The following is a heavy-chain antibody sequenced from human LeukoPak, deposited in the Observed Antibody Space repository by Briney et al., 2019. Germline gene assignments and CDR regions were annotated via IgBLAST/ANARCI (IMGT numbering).Heavy chain of an antibody. CDR1: GFTFSNYA. V-gene: IGHV3-74*03. D-gene: IGHD2-21*02. CDR3: VRGSLRLPRSTPDY. Sequence: GGSLRLSCAASGFTFSNYAMSWVRQAPGKGLEWVSYISSDGSVTKYADSVKGRFTISRDNAVNTLYLQMDSLRVGDTAVYYCVRGSLRLPRSTPDYWGQGTLVTVSS. J-gene: IGHJ4*02. CDR2: ISSDGSVT.